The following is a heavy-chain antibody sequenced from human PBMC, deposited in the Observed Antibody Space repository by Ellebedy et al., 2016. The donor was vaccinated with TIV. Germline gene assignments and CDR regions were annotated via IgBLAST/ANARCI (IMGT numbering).Heavy chain of an antibody. V-gene: IGHV3-11*01. D-gene: IGHD1-26*01. CDR2: ISSSGSTI. CDR1: GFTFSDYY. Sequence: GGSLRLXXAASGFTFSDYYMSWIRQAPGKGLEWVSYISSSGSTIYYADSVKGRFTISRDNAKKSLYLQMNSLGAEDTAVYYCARDRGGSYSPVDYWGQGTLVTVSS. CDR3: ARDRGGSYSPVDY. J-gene: IGHJ4*02.